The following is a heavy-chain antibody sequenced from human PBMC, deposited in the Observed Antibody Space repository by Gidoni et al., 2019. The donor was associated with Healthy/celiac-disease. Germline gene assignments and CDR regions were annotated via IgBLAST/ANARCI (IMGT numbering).Heavy chain of an antibody. D-gene: IGHD5-12*01. CDR3: ARRGYSGYPPYYYCYMDV. CDR1: GYSFTSYW. J-gene: IGHJ6*03. CDR2: IDPSDSYT. V-gene: IGHV5-10-1*01. Sequence: ISCQGSGYSFTSYWISWVRQMPGKGLEWMGRIDPSDSYTNYSPSFQGHVTISADKSISTAYLQWSSLKASDTAMYYCARRGYSGYPPYYYCYMDVWGKGTTVTVSS.